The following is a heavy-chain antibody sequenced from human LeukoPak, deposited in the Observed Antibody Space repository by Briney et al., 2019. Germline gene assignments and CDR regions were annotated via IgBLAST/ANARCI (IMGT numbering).Heavy chain of an antibody. V-gene: IGHV5-51*01. CDR2: IYPGDSDT. CDR3: ARLSRYSYGFKDY. Sequence: GESLKISCKGSGXSFTSYCIGWVRQMPGKGLEWMVIIYPGDSDTRYSPSFQGQVTISADKSISTAYLQWSSLKASDTAMYYCARLSRYSYGFKDYWGQGTLVTVSS. CDR1: GXSFTSYC. D-gene: IGHD5-18*01. J-gene: IGHJ4*02.